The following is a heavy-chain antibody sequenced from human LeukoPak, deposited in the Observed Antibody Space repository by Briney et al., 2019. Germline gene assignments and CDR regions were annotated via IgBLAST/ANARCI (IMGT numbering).Heavy chain of an antibody. CDR1: GYTFTSYG. V-gene: IGHV1-18*01. Sequence: ASVKVSCKASGYTFTSYGISWVRQAPGQGLEWMGWISAYNGNTNYAQKLQGRVTMTTDTSTSTAYMELRSLRSDDTAVYYCARDRVRLGELSCFDYWGQGTLVTVSS. CDR3: ARDRVRLGELSCFDY. CDR2: ISAYNGNT. D-gene: IGHD3-16*02. J-gene: IGHJ4*02.